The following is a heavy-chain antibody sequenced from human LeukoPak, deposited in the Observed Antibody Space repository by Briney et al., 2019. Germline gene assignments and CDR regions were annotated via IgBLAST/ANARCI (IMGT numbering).Heavy chain of an antibody. CDR1: GFTFSTYD. Sequence: PGGSLRLSCAASGFTFSTYDMNWVRQAPGKGLEWVSSISSRSSYICYADSVKGRFTISRDNAKNSLSLQMNSLRAEDTAVYYCARDDGGLAGTHYFDYWGQGTLVTVSS. CDR3: ARDDGGLAGTHYFDY. J-gene: IGHJ4*02. V-gene: IGHV3-21*01. D-gene: IGHD2-15*01. CDR2: ISSRSSYI.